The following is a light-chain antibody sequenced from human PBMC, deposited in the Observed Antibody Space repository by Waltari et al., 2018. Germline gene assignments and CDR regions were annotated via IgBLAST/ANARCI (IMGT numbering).Light chain of an antibody. CDR1: SPNIGSNY. CDR2: RNK. Sequence: QSVLTQPPSASGTPGQRVTISCSGSSPNIGSNYVYWYQQLPGTAPKLLIHRNKQRPSGVPDRFSGYKSGTSASLAISGLRSEDEADYYCAAWDDSLSGVVFGGGTKLTVL. CDR3: AAWDDSLSGVV. V-gene: IGLV1-47*01. J-gene: IGLJ2*01.